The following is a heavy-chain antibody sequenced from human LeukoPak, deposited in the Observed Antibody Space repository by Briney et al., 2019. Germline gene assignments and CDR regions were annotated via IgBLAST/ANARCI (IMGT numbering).Heavy chain of an antibody. CDR1: GGSISSYY. CDR2: IYTSGST. CDR3: ARDLDCGGDCYPYYGMDV. V-gene: IGHV4-4*07. D-gene: IGHD2-21*02. J-gene: IGHJ6*02. Sequence: PSETLSLTCTVSGGSISSYYWSWIRQPAGKGLEWIGRIYTSGSTNYNPSLKSRVTMSVDTSKNQFSLKLSSVTAADTAVYYCARDLDCGGDCYPYYGMDVWGQGTTVTVSS.